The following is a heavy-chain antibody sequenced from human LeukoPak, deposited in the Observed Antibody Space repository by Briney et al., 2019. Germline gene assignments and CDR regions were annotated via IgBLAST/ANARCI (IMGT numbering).Heavy chain of an antibody. CDR3: AREINSAAVDY. D-gene: IGHD6-13*01. Sequence: PSETLSLTCTVSGGSISSSSYYWGWIRQPPGKGLEWIGSIYYSGSTYYNPSLKSRVTISVDTSKNQFSLKLSSVTAADTAVYYCAREINSAAVDYWGQGTLVTVSS. J-gene: IGHJ4*02. V-gene: IGHV4-39*07. CDR1: GGSISSSSYY. CDR2: IYYSGST.